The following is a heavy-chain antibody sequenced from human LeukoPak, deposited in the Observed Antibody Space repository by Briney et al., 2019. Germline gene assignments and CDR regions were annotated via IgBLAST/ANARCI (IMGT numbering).Heavy chain of an antibody. J-gene: IGHJ4*02. D-gene: IGHD3-3*01. Sequence: GGSLRLSCAASGFTFSSYSMSWVRQAPGKGLEWVSVIYSGGSTYYADSVKGRFTISRDNSKNTLYLQMNSLRAEDTAVYYCARSPHSAYDFWSGYYGNWGQGTLVTVSS. V-gene: IGHV3-53*01. CDR2: IYSGGST. CDR1: GFTFSSYS. CDR3: ARSPHSAYDFWSGYYGN.